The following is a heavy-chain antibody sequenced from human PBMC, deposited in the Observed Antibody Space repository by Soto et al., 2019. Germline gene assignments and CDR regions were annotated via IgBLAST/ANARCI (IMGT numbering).Heavy chain of an antibody. V-gene: IGHV1-3*05. J-gene: IGHJ4*02. CDR3: ARSIVGVTALDY. CDR1: GYTFTSYA. Sequence: QVQLVQSGAEEKKPGASVKVSCKASGYTFTSYAMHWVRQAPGQRLEWMGWINAGNGNTKYSQKFQGRVTITRDTSASRAYMELSSLRSEDTAVYYCARSIVGVTALDYWGPGTLVTVSS. CDR2: INAGNGNT. D-gene: IGHD2-21*02.